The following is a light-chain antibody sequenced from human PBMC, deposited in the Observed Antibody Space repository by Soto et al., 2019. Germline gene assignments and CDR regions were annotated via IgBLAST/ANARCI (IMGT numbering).Light chain of an antibody. CDR2: AAS. V-gene: IGKV1-8*01. Sequence: IQMTHSPSSVSASVGDRVTITCRASQGIGSYLAWFQQKPGQAPKLLIYAASTLQSGVPSRFSGSGSGTDFTLTISCLQSEDFATYYCQQFHSYPRTFGQGTKVDIK. CDR3: QQFHSYPRT. CDR1: QGIGSY. J-gene: IGKJ1*01.